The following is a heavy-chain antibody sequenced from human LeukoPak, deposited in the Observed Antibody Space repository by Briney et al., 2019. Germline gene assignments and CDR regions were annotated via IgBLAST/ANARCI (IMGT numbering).Heavy chain of an antibody. D-gene: IGHD6-19*01. J-gene: IGHJ4*02. CDR1: GYTFTRYD. V-gene: IGHV1-8*01. Sequence: ASVKVSCKASGYTFTRYDINWVRQATGQGLEWMGWMNPNSGNTGYAQKFQGRVTMTRNTSISTAYMELSSLRCEDTAVYYCARGQSIAVAGTGVDYWGQGTLVTVSS. CDR3: ARGQSIAVAGTGVDY. CDR2: MNPNSGNT.